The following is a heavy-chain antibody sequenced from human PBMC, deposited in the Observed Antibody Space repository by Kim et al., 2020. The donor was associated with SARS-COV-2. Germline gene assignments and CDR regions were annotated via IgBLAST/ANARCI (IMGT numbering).Heavy chain of an antibody. D-gene: IGHD1-26*01. CDR3: ARDGVGATTDGAY. J-gene: IGHJ4*02. CDR1: GGSISSSSYY. Sequence: SETLSLTCTVYGGSISSSSYYWGWIRQPPGKGLEWIGSIYYSGSTYYNPSLKSRVTLYVDTSKNQLSLKLGSVTAADTAVYYCARDGVGATTDGAYWGQGTLFTVSS. CDR2: IYYSGST. V-gene: IGHV4-39*02.